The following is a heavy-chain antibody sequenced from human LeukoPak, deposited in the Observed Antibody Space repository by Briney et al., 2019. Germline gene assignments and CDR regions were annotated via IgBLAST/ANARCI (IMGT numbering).Heavy chain of an antibody. Sequence: PGGSLRLSCAASGFTFSDYYMSWIRQAPGKGLEWVSYISSSSSHTNYADSVKGRFTISRDNAKNSLYLQMNSLRAEDTAVYYCARVARYYDSSGYYFGAFDIWGQGTMVTVSS. CDR3: ARVARYYDSSGYYFGAFDI. CDR2: ISSSSSHT. V-gene: IGHV3-11*05. CDR1: GFTFSDYY. J-gene: IGHJ3*02. D-gene: IGHD3-22*01.